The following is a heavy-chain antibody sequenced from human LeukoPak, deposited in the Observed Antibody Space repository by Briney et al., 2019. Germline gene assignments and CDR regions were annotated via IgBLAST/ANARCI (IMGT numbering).Heavy chain of an antibody. Sequence: GGSLRLSCAASGFTFSSYEMNWVRQAPGKGLEWVSYISSSGSTIYYADSVKGRFTISRDNAKNSLYLQMNSLRAEDTAVYYYAELGITMIGGVWGKGTTVTISS. CDR2: ISSSGSTI. V-gene: IGHV3-48*03. D-gene: IGHD3-10*02. CDR3: AELGITMIGGV. J-gene: IGHJ6*04. CDR1: GFTFSSYE.